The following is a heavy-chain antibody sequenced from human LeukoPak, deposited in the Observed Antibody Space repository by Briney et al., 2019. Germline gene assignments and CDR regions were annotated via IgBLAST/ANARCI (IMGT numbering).Heavy chain of an antibody. CDR3: ARDRMMEAWFDP. J-gene: IGHJ5*02. D-gene: IGHD3-16*01. Sequence: GGSLRLSCAASGFTFSDYYMSWIRQAPGKGLEWVSCISSSGSTIYYADSVKGRFTISRDNAKNSLYLQMNSLRAEDTAVYYCARDRMMEAWFDPWGQGTLVTVSS. V-gene: IGHV3-11*01. CDR2: ISSSGSTI. CDR1: GFTFSDYY.